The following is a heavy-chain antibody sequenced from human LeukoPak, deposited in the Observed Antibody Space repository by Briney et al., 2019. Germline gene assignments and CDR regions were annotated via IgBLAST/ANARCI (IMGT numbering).Heavy chain of an antibody. V-gene: IGHV4-59*01. CDR2: IYYSGST. CDR3: ARESWYRWFDP. CDR1: GGSISSYY. D-gene: IGHD6-13*01. J-gene: IGHJ5*02. Sequence: SETLSLTCTVSGGSISSYYWSWIREPPGKGLEWIGYIYYSGSTNYNPSLKSRVTISVDTSKNQFSLKLSSVTAADTAVYYCARESWYRWFDPWGQGTLVTVSS.